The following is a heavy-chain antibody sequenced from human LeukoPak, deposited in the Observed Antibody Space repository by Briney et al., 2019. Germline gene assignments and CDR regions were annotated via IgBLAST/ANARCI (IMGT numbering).Heavy chain of an antibody. CDR2: IYHSGYT. D-gene: IGHD3-10*01. CDR1: GGSINSSSYY. CDR3: ARSSMFRGVTVDY. Sequence: SETLSLTCTVSGGSINSSSYYWGWIRQPPGKALEWIGSIYHSGYTYYNPSLKSRVTISVDTSKNQFSLKLRSVTAAGTAVYYCARSSMFRGVTVDYWGQGTQVTVSS. V-gene: IGHV4-39*01. J-gene: IGHJ4*02.